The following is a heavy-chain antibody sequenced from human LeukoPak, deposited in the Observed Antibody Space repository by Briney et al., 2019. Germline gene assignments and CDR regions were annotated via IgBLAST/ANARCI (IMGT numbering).Heavy chain of an antibody. CDR3: ARENTTMVESSRLDS. CDR2: INSDGSSI. D-gene: IGHD5-18*01. CDR1: GFTISSHW. V-gene: IGHV3-74*01. J-gene: IGHJ4*02. Sequence: HPGGSLRLSCAASGFTISSHWMHWVRQGPGKGLVWVSRINSDGSSINYGDSVKGRFTISRDNAKNTLYLQMNCLRAEDTAVYYCARENTTMVESSRLDSWGQGTLVTVSS.